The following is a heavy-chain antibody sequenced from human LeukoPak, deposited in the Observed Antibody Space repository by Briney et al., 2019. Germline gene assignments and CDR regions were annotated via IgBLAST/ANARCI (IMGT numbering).Heavy chain of an antibody. Sequence: SETLSLTCAVYGGSFSGYYWSWIRQHPGKGLEWIGEINHSGSTTYNPSLKSRVTISVDTSKNQFSLKLSSVTAADTAVYYCARNYIVVVTAATNWFDPWGQGTLVTGSS. D-gene: IGHD2-2*01. CDR2: INHSGST. V-gene: IGHV4-34*01. J-gene: IGHJ5*02. CDR1: GGSFSGYY. CDR3: ARNYIVVVTAATNWFDP.